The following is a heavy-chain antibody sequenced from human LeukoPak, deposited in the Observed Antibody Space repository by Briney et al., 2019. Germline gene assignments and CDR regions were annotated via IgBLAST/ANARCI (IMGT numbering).Heavy chain of an antibody. CDR3: AKDRSAARVGATPTYYFDY. J-gene: IGHJ4*02. Sequence: TGGSLRLSCAASGITFSSHAMNWVRQAPGKGLEWVSAISGSGGSTYYADSVKGRFTISRDNSKSSLYLQMDSLSADDTAVYYCAKDRSAARVGATPTYYFDYWGQGTLVTVSS. CDR2: ISGSGGST. V-gene: IGHV3-23*01. CDR1: GITFSSHA. D-gene: IGHD1-26*01.